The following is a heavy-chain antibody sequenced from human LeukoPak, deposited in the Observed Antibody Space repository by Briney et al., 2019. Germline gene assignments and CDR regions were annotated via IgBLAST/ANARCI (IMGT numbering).Heavy chain of an antibody. CDR1: GFTFSNYD. CDR2: ISGSGGST. Sequence: GGSLRLSCEASGFTFSNYDMIWVRQAPGKGLEWVSISGSGGSTYYGDSVKGRFTISRDNSKNTVSLQMNSLRAEDTAIYYCAKSVSPGGYVGSLYFFDDWGQGTLVTVSS. CDR3: AKSVSPGGYVGSLYFFDD. J-gene: IGHJ4*02. D-gene: IGHD1-26*01. V-gene: IGHV3-23*01.